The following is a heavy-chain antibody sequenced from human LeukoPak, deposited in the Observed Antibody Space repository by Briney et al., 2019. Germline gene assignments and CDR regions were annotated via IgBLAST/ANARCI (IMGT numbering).Heavy chain of an antibody. V-gene: IGHV3-53*01. J-gene: IGHJ5*02. Sequence: GGSLSPSVAAPGFTVIKNYVSWARRPPGKGLEWVSVIYGGGSTYYADSVKGRFSISRDNSKNTVYLQMNSLRAEDAAVYYCARVQRSSNWFDPWGQGTLVTVSS. CDR1: GFTVIKNY. CDR2: IYGGGST. D-gene: IGHD5-24*01. CDR3: ARVQRSSNWFDP.